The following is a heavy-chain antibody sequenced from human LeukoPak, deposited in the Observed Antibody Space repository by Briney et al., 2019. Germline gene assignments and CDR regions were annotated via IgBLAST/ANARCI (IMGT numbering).Heavy chain of an antibody. CDR3: ARGRKYDDILTGYYKGPYYFDY. J-gene: IGHJ4*02. D-gene: IGHD3-9*01. CDR2: MNPNSGNT. Sequence: ASVKVSCKASGYTFTDYDLNWGRQATGQGLEWMGWMNPNSGNTGYAQKFQGRITMTRDTSISTAYMELSSLRSEDTAVYYCARGRKYDDILTGYYKGPYYFDYRGQGTLATVSS. V-gene: IGHV1-8*01. CDR1: GYTFTDYD.